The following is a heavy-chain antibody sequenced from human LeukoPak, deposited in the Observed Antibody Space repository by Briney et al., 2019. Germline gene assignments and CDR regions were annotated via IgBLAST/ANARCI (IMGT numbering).Heavy chain of an antibody. Sequence: PGGSLRLSCAASGFTFSTSAMNWVRQAPGRGLEWVSSISPTGGAIFYVDSLRGRFTISRDNAKNSLYLQMNSLRAEDTALYFCASGIRERGFDYWGQGTLVTVSS. CDR3: ASGIRERGFDY. V-gene: IGHV3-21*01. D-gene: IGHD1-1*01. CDR1: GFTFSTSA. J-gene: IGHJ4*02. CDR2: ISPTGGAI.